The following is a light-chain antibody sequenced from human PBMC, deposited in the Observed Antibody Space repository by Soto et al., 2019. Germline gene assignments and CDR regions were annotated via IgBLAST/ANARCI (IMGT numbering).Light chain of an antibody. CDR2: WAS. CDR3: QQSYTTPT. J-gene: IGKJ1*01. CDR1: QSVLYSSSNKNY. V-gene: IGKV4-1*01. Sequence: DIVMTQSPDSLAVSLGERATINCKSSQSVLYSSSNKNYLAWYQQKPGQAPKLLIYWASTRGSGVPDRFTGSGSGTDFTLTISRLQAEDVAVYYCQQSYTTPTFGQGTEVEIK.